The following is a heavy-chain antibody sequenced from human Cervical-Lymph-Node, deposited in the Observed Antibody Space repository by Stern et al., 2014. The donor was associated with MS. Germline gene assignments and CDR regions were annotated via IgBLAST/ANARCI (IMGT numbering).Heavy chain of an antibody. CDR2: IYPGDSDT. Sequence: VQLVQSGAEVKKPGESLKISCKDSGYSFTRYWIGWVRQLPGKGLEWMGIIYPGDSDTRSSASFQGRVTISADKSINTAYLQWGSLEASDSATYYCARGGVSFDTGLVAFDYWGQGTLVTVSS. D-gene: IGHD2-15*01. CDR3: ARGGVSFDTGLVAFDY. CDR1: GYSFTRYW. J-gene: IGHJ4*02. V-gene: IGHV5-51*01.